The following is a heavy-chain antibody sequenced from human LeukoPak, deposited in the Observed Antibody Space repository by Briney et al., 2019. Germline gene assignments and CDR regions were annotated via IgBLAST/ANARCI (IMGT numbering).Heavy chain of an antibody. CDR3: ARQNDRSHDY. CDR1: GGSTSNSIYN. J-gene: IGHJ4*02. D-gene: IGHD1-1*01. CDR2: IYYSGAT. Sequence: SETLSLTCTVSGGSTSNSIYNWGWIRQPPGKGLEWIGSIYYSGATYSNPSLKSRVTISVDTSKNQFSLKLRSVTAADTAVYYCARQNDRSHDYWGQGTLVTVSS. V-gene: IGHV4-39*01.